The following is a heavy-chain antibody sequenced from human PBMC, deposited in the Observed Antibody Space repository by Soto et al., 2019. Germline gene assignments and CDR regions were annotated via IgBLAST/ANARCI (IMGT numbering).Heavy chain of an antibody. CDR2: ISYDRSNK. V-gene: IGHV3-30*18. Sequence: GSLRLSCAASGFTFSSYGMHWVRQAPGKGLEWVAVISYDRSNKYYADSVKGRFTISRDNSKNTLYLQMNSLRAEDTAVYYCAKDSVITFGGVIVSNWFDPWGQGTLVTVS. CDR3: AKDSVITFGGVIVSNWFDP. CDR1: GFTFSSYG. D-gene: IGHD3-16*02. J-gene: IGHJ5*02.